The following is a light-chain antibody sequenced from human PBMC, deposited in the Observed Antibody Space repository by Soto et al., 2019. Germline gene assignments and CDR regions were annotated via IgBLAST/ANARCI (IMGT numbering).Light chain of an antibody. Sequence: DIQMTQSPSSVSASVGDRVTITCRASQGLGVWLGWYQQKPGKAPKLLIYAASSLQSGVPSRFSGSGSETEFTLSISSLQPEDFATYFCQQIYSAPLTFGGGTKVDIK. CDR3: QQIYSAPLT. J-gene: IGKJ4*01. CDR1: QGLGVW. CDR2: AAS. V-gene: IGKV1-12*01.